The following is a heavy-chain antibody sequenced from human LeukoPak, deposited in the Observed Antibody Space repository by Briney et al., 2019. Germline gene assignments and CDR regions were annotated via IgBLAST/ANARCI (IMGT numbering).Heavy chain of an antibody. CDR3: TRTTPGSGWYDY. CDR1: GGSISSYY. CDR2: ISYSGIT. J-gene: IGHJ4*02. Sequence: SETLSLTCTVSGGSISSYYWSWIRQPPGKGLEWIGYISYSGITNYNPSLKSRDTISVDTSKKQISLRLSSVTAADTAVYYCTRTTPGSGWYDYWGQGTLVTVSS. D-gene: IGHD6-19*01. V-gene: IGHV4-59*01.